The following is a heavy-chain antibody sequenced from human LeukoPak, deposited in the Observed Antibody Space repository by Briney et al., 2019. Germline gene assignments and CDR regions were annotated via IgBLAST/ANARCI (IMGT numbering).Heavy chain of an antibody. Sequence: PSETLSLTCAVYGGSFSGYYWSWIRQPPGKGLEWIGEINHSGSTNYNPSLKSRVPISVDTSKNQFSLKLSSVTAADTAVYYCARRAPRFGRYMDVWGKGTTVTVSS. V-gene: IGHV4-34*01. CDR1: GGSFSGYY. D-gene: IGHD3-10*02. J-gene: IGHJ6*03. CDR3: ARRAPRFGRYMDV. CDR2: INHSGST.